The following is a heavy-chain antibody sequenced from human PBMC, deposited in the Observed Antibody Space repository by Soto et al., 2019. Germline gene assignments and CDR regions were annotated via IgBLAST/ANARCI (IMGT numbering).Heavy chain of an antibody. CDR1: GFIFSSYN. CDR2: ISSSGDYI. J-gene: IGHJ5*02. D-gene: IGHD3-22*01. CDR3: AWEGYYYEIPLHPPWFDP. Sequence: EVRLVESGGGLVKPGGSLRLSCAASGFIFSSYNMNWVRQAPGEGLEWISSISSSGDYIFYADSVKGRFTISRDNAKNSLYLQLNSLRAEDTAVYYCAWEGYYYEIPLHPPWFDPWGQGTLVTVSS. V-gene: IGHV3-21*01.